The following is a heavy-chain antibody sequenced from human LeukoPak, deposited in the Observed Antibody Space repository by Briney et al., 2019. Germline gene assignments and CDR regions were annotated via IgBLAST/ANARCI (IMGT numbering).Heavy chain of an antibody. CDR1: GFTFSSYG. J-gene: IGHJ4*02. Sequence: PGGSLRLSCAASGFTFSSYGMHWVRQAPGKGLEWVAFIRYDGSNKYYADSVKGRFTISRDNSKNTLYLQMNSLRAEDTAVYYCAKDGELIWFGEMGYFDYWGQGTLVTVSS. CDR3: AKDGELIWFGEMGYFDY. CDR2: IRYDGSNK. V-gene: IGHV3-30*02. D-gene: IGHD3-10*01.